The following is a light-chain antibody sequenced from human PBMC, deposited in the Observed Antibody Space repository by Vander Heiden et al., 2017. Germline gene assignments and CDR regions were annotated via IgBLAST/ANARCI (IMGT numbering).Light chain of an antibody. V-gene: IGLV2-23*02. CDR2: EVS. CDR3: CSYAGSSTRV. J-gene: IGLJ1*01. Sequence: QSALTQPAPVPGSPGLSSTISCPVTSSAVRLYNLVSWYQQHPGKAPKVMIYEVSKRPSGVSNRFSGSKSGNTASLTISGLQAEDEADYYCCSYAGSSTRVFGTGTKVTVL. CDR1: SSAVRLYNL.